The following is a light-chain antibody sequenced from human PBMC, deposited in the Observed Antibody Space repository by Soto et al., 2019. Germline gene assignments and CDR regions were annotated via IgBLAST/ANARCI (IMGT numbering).Light chain of an antibody. Sequence: EIVLTQSPGTLSLSPGERATLSCRAIQSVSSSYLAWYQQKPGQAPRLLIYDASNRATGIPARFSGSGSETDFTLTISSLEPEDSAVYYCQQRSRWPPITFGQGTRLEIK. J-gene: IGKJ5*01. CDR3: QQRSRWPPIT. CDR1: QSVSSSY. CDR2: DAS. V-gene: IGKV3D-20*02.